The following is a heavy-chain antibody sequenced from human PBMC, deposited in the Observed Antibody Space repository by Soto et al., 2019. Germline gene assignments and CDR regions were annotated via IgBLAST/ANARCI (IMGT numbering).Heavy chain of an antibody. J-gene: IGHJ6*02. V-gene: IGHV1-69*12. CDR2: IIPIFGTA. Sequence: QVQLVQSGAEVKKPGSSVKVSCKASGGTFSSYAISWVRQAPGQGLEWMGGIIPIFGTANYAQKFQGRVTITADESTSTADMELSSLRSEDTAVYYCARPRTRGVYYYYGMDVWGQGTTVTVSS. CDR3: ARPRTRGVYYYYGMDV. CDR1: GGTFSSYA.